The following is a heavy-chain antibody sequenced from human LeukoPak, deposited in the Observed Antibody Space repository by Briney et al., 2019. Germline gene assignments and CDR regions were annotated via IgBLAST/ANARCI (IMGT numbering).Heavy chain of an antibody. D-gene: IGHD1-26*01. J-gene: IGHJ6*02. CDR3: ARDRGLYGMDV. Sequence: GGSLRLSCAASGFTFSSYSMNWVHQAPGKGLEWVSSISSSSSYIYYSDSVKGRFTISRDNAKNSLYLQMNSLRAEDTAVYYCARDRGLYGMDVWGQGTTVTVSS. CDR2: ISSSSSYI. V-gene: IGHV3-21*01. CDR1: GFTFSSYS.